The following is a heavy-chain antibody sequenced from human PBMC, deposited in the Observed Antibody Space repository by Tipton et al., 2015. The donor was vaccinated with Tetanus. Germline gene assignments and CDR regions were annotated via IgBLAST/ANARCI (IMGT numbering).Heavy chain of an antibody. D-gene: IGHD1-26*01. CDR2: IYYSGST. J-gene: IGHJ4*02. Sequence: LRLSCTVSGGSISSGGYYWSWIRQHPGKGLEWIGDIYYSGSTYYNPSLKSRVTISVDTSKNQFSLQLNSVTAADTAVYYCARDRARGARGWNYFDYWGQGTLATVSS. CDR1: GGSISSGGYY. CDR3: ARDRARGARGWNYFDY. V-gene: IGHV4-31*02.